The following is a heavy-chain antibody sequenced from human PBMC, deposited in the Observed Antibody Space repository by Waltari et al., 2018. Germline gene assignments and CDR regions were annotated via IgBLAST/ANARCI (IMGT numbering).Heavy chain of an antibody. D-gene: IGHD4-17*01. CDR2: IYHSGST. J-gene: IGHJ5*02. CDR1: GYSISSGYY. CDR3: ARGRGTVTYNWFDP. V-gene: IGHV4-38-2*01. Sequence: QVQLQESGPGLVKPSETLSLTCAVSGYSISSGYYWGWIRQPPGKGLEWIGSIYHSGSTYYNPSLKSRVTISVDTSKNQFSLKLSSVTAADTAVYYCARGRGTVTYNWFDPWGQGTLVTVSS.